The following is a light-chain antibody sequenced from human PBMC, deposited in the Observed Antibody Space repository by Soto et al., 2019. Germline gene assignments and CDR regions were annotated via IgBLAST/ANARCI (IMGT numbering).Light chain of an antibody. CDR3: QQSYRTPPWT. V-gene: IGKV1-39*01. J-gene: IGKJ1*01. CDR1: QSIRTE. Sequence: DIQMTQSPSTLSASVGDRVTITCRASQSIRTELAWYQQKPGKAPRLLIYAVSNVQSGVASRFSGSGSGTDFTLDISSLQPEQLAAYSCQQSYRTPPWTFGQGTKVDIK. CDR2: AVS.